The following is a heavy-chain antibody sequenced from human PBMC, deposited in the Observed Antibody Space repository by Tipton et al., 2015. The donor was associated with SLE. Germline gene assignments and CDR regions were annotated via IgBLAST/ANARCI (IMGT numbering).Heavy chain of an antibody. Sequence: QSGAEVKKPGASVKVSCKASGYTFTSYDINWVRQATGQGLEWMGWMNPNSGNTGYAQKVQGRVTMTRNTSISTAYMELSSLRSEGTAVYYCARGLRPYGSGSYYRCFQPWGQGALVTVSS. CDR3: ARGLRPYGSGSYYRCFQP. V-gene: IGHV1-8*01. J-gene: IGHJ1*01. CDR2: MNPNSGNT. D-gene: IGHD3-10*01. CDR1: GYTFTSYD.